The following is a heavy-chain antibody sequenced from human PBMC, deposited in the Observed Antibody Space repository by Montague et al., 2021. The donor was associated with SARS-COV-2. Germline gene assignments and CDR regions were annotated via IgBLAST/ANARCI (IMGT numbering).Heavy chain of an antibody. CDR1: VGSINSSY. J-gene: IGHJ5*02. Sequence: SETLSLTCTVSVGSINSSYWSWIRQPPGKGLEWIGYIYYRGSTNYNPSLETRVTISVDSSKNRFSLKLSSVTAADTAVYYCAREVRWNWFDPWGQGTLVIVSS. D-gene: IGHD5-24*01. CDR2: IYYRGST. V-gene: IGHV4-59*01. CDR3: AREVRWNWFDP.